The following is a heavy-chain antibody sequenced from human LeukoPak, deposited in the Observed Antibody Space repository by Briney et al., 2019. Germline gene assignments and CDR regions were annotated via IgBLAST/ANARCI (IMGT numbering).Heavy chain of an antibody. J-gene: IGHJ3*02. CDR2: IYHSGST. V-gene: IGHV4-59*12. Sequence: PSETLSLTCTVSGGSISSYYWSWIRQPPGKGLEWIGYIYHSGSTYYNPSLKSRVTISVDRSKNQFSLKLSSVTAADTAVYYCASSGWTTIDAFDIWGQGTMVTVSS. CDR1: GGSISSYY. D-gene: IGHD6-19*01. CDR3: ASSGWTTIDAFDI.